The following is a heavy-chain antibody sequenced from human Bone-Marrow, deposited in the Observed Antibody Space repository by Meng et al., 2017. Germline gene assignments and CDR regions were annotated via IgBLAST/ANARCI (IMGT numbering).Heavy chain of an antibody. V-gene: IGHV3-33*01. D-gene: IGHD1-26*01. Sequence: GESLRLSCAASGFTFSSYGMHWVRQAPGKGLEWVAVIWYDGSNKYYADSVKGRFTISRDNSKNTLYLQMNSLRAEDMAVYYCASGKWELLAWGQGTLVTVSS. J-gene: IGHJ5*02. CDR2: IWYDGSNK. CDR3: ASGKWELLA. CDR1: GFTFSSYG.